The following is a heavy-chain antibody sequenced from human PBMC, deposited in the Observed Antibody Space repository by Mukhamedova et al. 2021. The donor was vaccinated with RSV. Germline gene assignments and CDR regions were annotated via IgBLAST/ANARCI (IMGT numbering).Heavy chain of an antibody. D-gene: IGHD2-8*01. CDR3: ARGNIAMYYFDF. V-gene: IGHV1-69*04. Sequence: AQKFQGRVTITADKSTSTAYMEXSSLRPDDTAVYYCARGNIAMYYFDFWGQGTLITFSS. J-gene: IGHJ4*02.